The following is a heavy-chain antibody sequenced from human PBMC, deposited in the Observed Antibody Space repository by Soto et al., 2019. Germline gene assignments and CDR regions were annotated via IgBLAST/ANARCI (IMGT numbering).Heavy chain of an antibody. V-gene: IGHV3-74*01. D-gene: IGHD3-10*01. CDR1: GFIFSGYW. CDR2: INSDGSTT. CDR3: ARLLGGSGSFIDY. J-gene: IGHJ4*02. Sequence: EVQLVESGGGLVQPGGSLRLSCAASGFIFSGYWMHWVRQAPGKGLVWVSRINSDGSTTSYADSEKGRFTISRDNAKNTMYLQMNSLRAEDTAVYYCARLLGGSGSFIDYWGQGTLVTVSS.